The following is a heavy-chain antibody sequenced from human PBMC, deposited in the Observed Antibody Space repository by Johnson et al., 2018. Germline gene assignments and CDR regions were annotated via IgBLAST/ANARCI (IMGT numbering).Heavy chain of an antibody. J-gene: IGHJ6*03. D-gene: IGHD6-19*01. Sequence: VQLQESGGGLVQPGGSLRLSCAASGFTFRSYAMSWVRQAPGKGLEWVSAISGSGGSTYYADSVKGRFTISRDNSKNTLYLQMNSLGAEDTAVFYCAKAVLTGADAYYYYMDVWGKGTTVTVSS. CDR2: ISGSGGST. V-gene: IGHV3-23*01. CDR1: GFTFRSYA. CDR3: AKAVLTGADAYYYYMDV.